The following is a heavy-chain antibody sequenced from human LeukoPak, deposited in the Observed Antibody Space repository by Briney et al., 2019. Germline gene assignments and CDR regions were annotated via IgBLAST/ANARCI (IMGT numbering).Heavy chain of an antibody. CDR1: GFTFSSYS. Sequence: GGSLRLSCAASGFTFSSYSMNWVRQAPGKGLEWVSYISSSSTIYYSDSVKGRFTISRDNAKNSLYLQMNSLRAEDTAVYYCARGTDFGYFDLWGRGTLVTVSS. CDR3: ARGTDFGYFDL. V-gene: IGHV3-48*01. J-gene: IGHJ2*01. CDR2: ISSSSTI. D-gene: IGHD3/OR15-3a*01.